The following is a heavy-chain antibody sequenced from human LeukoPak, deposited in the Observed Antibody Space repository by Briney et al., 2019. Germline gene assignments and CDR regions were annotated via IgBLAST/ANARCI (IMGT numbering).Heavy chain of an antibody. CDR3: ALGYSYGYWGLDY. CDR2: IIPIFGTA. CDR1: GGTFSSYA. D-gene: IGHD5-18*01. J-gene: IGHJ4*02. Sequence: ASVTVSCKASGGTFSSYAISWVRQAPGQGLEWMGGIIPIFGTANYAQKFQGRVTITADESTSTAYMELSSLRSEDTAVYYCALGYSYGYWGLDYWGQGTLVTVSS. V-gene: IGHV1-69*13.